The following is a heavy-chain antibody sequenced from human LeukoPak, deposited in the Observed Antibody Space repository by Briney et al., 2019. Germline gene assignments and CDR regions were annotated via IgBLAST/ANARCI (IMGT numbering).Heavy chain of an antibody. CDR2: ISYDGSNK. Sequence: GGSLRLSCAASGFTFSSYAMHWVRQAPGKGLEWVAVISYDGSNKYHADSVKGRFTISRDNSKNTLYLQMNSLRAEDTAVYYCARVPGAYFDYWGQGTLVTVSS. J-gene: IGHJ4*02. V-gene: IGHV3-30-3*01. D-gene: IGHD2-2*01. CDR3: ARVPGAYFDY. CDR1: GFTFSSYA.